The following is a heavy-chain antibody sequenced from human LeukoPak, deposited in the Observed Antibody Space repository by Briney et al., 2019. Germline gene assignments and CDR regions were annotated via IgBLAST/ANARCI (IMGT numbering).Heavy chain of an antibody. D-gene: IGHD3-22*01. V-gene: IGHV3-30*04. Sequence: GRSLRLSCAASGFTFSSYAMHWVRQAPGKGLEWVAVISYDGSNKYYADSVKGRFTISRDNSKNTLYLQMNSLRAEDTAVYYCAKDYDSSGYYSVFDYWGQGTLVTVSS. CDR2: ISYDGSNK. J-gene: IGHJ4*02. CDR1: GFTFSSYA. CDR3: AKDYDSSGYYSVFDY.